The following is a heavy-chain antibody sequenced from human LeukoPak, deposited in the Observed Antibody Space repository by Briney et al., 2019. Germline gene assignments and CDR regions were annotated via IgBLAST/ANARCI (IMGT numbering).Heavy chain of an antibody. Sequence: AXVKVSCKASGYTFTRYYMHWVRQAPGQGLEWMGIINPSGGSTRYAQKFQGRVTMTRDTSTSTVYMELSSLRSEDTAVYYCARDSVVIPAAIYYGMDVWGQGTTVTVSS. V-gene: IGHV1-46*01. CDR1: GYTFTRYY. CDR2: INPSGGST. D-gene: IGHD2-2*01. CDR3: ARDSVVIPAAIYYGMDV. J-gene: IGHJ6*02.